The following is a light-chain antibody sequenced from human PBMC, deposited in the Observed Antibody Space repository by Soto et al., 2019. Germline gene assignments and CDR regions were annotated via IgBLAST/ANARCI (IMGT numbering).Light chain of an antibody. Sequence: IPLTQSPSSLSASVGDRVSITCRASQDIKTYLAWYQQKRGKAPKLLISGTSTLQSGVPSRFNGSGSGTDFTLTISRLQPEDFATYYCQHLNNYPPFTFGPGTKVDLE. CDR1: QDIKTY. CDR3: QHLNNYPPFT. J-gene: IGKJ3*01. V-gene: IGKV1-9*01. CDR2: GTS.